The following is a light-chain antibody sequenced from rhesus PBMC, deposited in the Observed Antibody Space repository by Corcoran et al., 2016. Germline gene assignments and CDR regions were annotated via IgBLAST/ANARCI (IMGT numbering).Light chain of an antibody. CDR1: QGISSW. CDR3: QQYRSRPLT. J-gene: IGKJ4*01. V-gene: IGKV1-22*01. Sequence: DIQMTQSPSSLSASVGDTVTITCRASQGISSWLAWYQQKPGKAPKLLIYKASSLQSGVPSRFSGSGSVTDFTLTISSLQSEDFATYYCQQYRSRPLTFGGGTKVELK. CDR2: KAS.